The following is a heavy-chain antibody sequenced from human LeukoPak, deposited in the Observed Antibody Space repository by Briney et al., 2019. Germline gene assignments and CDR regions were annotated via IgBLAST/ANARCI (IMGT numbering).Heavy chain of an antibody. V-gene: IGHV4-39*07. CDR1: GGSISSTSYY. CDR2: IEYSGST. J-gene: IGHJ3*02. D-gene: IGHD3-22*01. Sequence: SETLSLTCTVSGGSISSTSYYWGWIRQPPGKGLEWIGSIEYSGSTYYNPSLKSRGTISVDTSKSQCSLKLSSVTAADTAVYYCARVTYYYDSSGYYPQRVDAFDIWGQGTMVTVSS. CDR3: ARVTYYYDSSGYYPQRVDAFDI.